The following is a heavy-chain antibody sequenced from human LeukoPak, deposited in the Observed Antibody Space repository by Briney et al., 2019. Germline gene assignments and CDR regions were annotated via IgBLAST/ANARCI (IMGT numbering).Heavy chain of an antibody. V-gene: IGHV1-69*13. CDR1: GGTFSSYA. CDR3: ASSDPRGVVPNWFDP. CDR2: IIPIFGTV. J-gene: IGHJ5*02. D-gene: IGHD3-3*01. Sequence: SVKVSCKASGGTFSSYAISWVRQAPGQGLEWMGGIIPIFGTVNYAQKFQGRVTITADESTSTAYMELSSLRSEDTAVYYCASSDPRGVVPNWFDPWGQGTLVTVSS.